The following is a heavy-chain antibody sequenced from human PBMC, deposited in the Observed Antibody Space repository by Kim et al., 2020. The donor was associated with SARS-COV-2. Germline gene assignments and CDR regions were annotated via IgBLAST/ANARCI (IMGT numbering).Heavy chain of an antibody. Sequence: TNSADAVKGRVTISRDNSKNTLYLKMNSLRAEDTAVYYCAKPFWSGSPGDWGQGTLVTVSS. CDR3: AKPFWSGSPGD. V-gene: IGHV3-23*01. D-gene: IGHD3-3*01. CDR2: T. J-gene: IGHJ4*02.